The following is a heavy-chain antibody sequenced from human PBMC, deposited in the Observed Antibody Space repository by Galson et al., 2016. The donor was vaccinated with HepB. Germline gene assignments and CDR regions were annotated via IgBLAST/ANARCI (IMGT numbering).Heavy chain of an antibody. D-gene: IGHD3-3*01. Sequence: SETLSLTCTFSSDSITGHYCSWIRQSPGKGLEWIGHIYYSGSTNYNPSLKSRVTMLVDTSKNQFSMMLTSVTAADTAVYYCTRVTIYGVVDFWGQGTPVTVSS. CDR2: IYYSGST. CDR1: SDSITGHY. J-gene: IGHJ4*02. V-gene: IGHV4-59*11. CDR3: TRVTIYGVVDF.